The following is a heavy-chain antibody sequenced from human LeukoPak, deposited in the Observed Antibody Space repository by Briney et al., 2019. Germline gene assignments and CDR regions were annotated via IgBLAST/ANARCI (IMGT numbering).Heavy chain of an antibody. CDR2: ISAYNGNT. CDR3: ARVQIQLWLPPHY. J-gene: IGHJ4*02. D-gene: IGHD5-18*01. V-gene: IGHV1-18*04. CDR1: GYTFTGYY. Sequence: ASVKVSCKASGYTFTGYYMHWVRQAPGQGLEWMGWISAYNGNTNYAQKLQGRVTMTTDTSTSTAYMELRSLRSDDTAVYYCARVQIQLWLPPHYWGQGTLVTVSS.